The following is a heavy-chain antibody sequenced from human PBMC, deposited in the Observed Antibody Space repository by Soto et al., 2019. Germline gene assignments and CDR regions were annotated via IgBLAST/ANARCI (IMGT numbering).Heavy chain of an antibody. J-gene: IGHJ4*02. CDR2: INHSGST. CDR1: GGSFSCYY. Sequence: KTSETLSLTCAVYGGSFSCYYWSWIRQPPGKGLEWIGEINHSGSTNYNPSLKSRVTISVDTSKNQFSLKLSSVTAADTAVYYCAXTRDLRYFDWLLYPFDYWGQGTLVTVSS. D-gene: IGHD3-9*01. V-gene: IGHV4-34*01. CDR3: AXTRDLRYFDWLLYPFDY.